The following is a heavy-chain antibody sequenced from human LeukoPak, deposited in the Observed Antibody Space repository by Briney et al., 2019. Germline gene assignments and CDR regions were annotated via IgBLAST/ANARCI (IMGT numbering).Heavy chain of an antibody. V-gene: IGHV3-21*01. D-gene: IGHD3-10*01. CDR3: ARDRGRGYYGSGSHNWFDP. CDR2: ISSSSSYI. J-gene: IGHJ5*02. Sequence: GGSLRLSCAASGFTFGSYAMHWVRQAPGKGLEWVSSISSSSSYIYYADSVKGRFTISRDNAKNSLYLQMNSLRAEDTAVYYCARDRGRGYYGSGSHNWFDPWGQGTLVTVSS. CDR1: GFTFGSYA.